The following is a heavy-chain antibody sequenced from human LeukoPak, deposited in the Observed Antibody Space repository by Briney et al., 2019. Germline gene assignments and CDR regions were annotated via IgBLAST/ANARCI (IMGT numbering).Heavy chain of an antibody. Sequence: LETLSLTCTVSGGSISSYYWTWIRQPPGKGLEWIGYIYNSGSTNYNPSLKSRVTISVDTSENQFSLHLNSVTAADTAVYYCASHTTTNKRSAFAIWGQGTMVTVSS. D-gene: IGHD2/OR15-2a*01. CDR1: GGSISSYY. CDR3: ASHTTTNKRSAFAI. CDR2: IYNSGST. V-gene: IGHV4-59*01. J-gene: IGHJ3*02.